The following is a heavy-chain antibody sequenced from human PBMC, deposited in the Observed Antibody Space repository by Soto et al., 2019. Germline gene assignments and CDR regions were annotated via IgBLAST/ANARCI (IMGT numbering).Heavy chain of an antibody. CDR2: LSYAETSK. J-gene: IGHJ3*02. D-gene: IGHD3-9*01. Sequence: QVQLVESGGGVVQPGRSLRLSCAASGFSFTTCSTNWVRQAPGKRLEWVAVLSYAETSKYYADSVKGRFTISRDNSKNTVYLQMSSLRPEDKAVDYCTRDWTGNDALDIWGQGTVVTDSS. CDR1: GFSFTTCS. V-gene: IGHV3-30-3*01. CDR3: TRDWTGNDALDI.